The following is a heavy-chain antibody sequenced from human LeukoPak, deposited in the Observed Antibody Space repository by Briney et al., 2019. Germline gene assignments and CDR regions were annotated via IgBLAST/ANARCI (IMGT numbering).Heavy chain of an antibody. CDR2: ISSSSSYI. Sequence: GGSLRLSCAASGFTFSSYTMNWVRRAPGKGLEWVSSISSSSSYIYYADSVRGRFTISRDNAKNSLYLQMNSLKTEDTAVYYCTTDTISSGGYSGSLFFDYWGQGTLATVSS. D-gene: IGHD1-26*01. CDR1: GFTFSSYT. V-gene: IGHV3-21*03. J-gene: IGHJ4*02. CDR3: TTDTISSGGYSGSLFFDY.